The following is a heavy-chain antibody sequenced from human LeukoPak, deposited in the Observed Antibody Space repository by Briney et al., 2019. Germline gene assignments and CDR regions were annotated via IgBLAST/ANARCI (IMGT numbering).Heavy chain of an antibody. Sequence: GGSLSLSCAASGFTFSSYGMHWVRRAPGKGLEWVAVISYDGSNKYYADSVKGRFTISRDNSKNTLYLQMNSLRAEDTAVYYCAKGYYGSGSYLDYWGQGTLVTVSS. CDR1: GFTFSSYG. CDR2: ISYDGSNK. D-gene: IGHD3-10*01. J-gene: IGHJ4*02. V-gene: IGHV3-30*18. CDR3: AKGYYGSGSYLDY.